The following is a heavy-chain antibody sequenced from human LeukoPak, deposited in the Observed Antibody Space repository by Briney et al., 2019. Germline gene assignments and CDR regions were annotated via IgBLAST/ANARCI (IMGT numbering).Heavy chain of an antibody. CDR1: GGSISTHY. Sequence: PSETLSLTCTVSGGSISTHYWGWIRQPPGKGLEWIGYIYYSGITYYNPSLKSRITISVDTSMNQFSLKLNSVTAADTAVYFCARDNRGYSTFDYWGQGTLVTVSS. CDR3: ARDNRGYSTFDY. V-gene: IGHV4-59*06. CDR2: IYYSGIT. D-gene: IGHD3-22*01. J-gene: IGHJ4*02.